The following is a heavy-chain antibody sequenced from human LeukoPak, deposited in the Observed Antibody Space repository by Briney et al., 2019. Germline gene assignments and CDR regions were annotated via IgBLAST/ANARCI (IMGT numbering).Heavy chain of an antibody. CDR1: GFTFGSYE. Sequence: GGSLRLSCAASGFTFGSYEMKWVRQAPGKGLEWVSYISSSGGSKYYADSVKGRFTISRDNAKSSLYLQMNSLRAEDTAVYYCARGAMAGPFDYWGQGTLVIVSS. V-gene: IGHV3-48*03. CDR2: ISSSGGSK. CDR3: ARGAMAGPFDY. J-gene: IGHJ4*02. D-gene: IGHD5-18*01.